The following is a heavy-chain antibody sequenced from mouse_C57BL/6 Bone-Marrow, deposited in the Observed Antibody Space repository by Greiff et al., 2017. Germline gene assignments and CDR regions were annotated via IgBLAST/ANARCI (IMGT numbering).Heavy chain of an antibody. Sequence: VQLQQSGAELVKPGASVKLSCKASGYTFTSYWMHWVKQRPGQGLEWIGYINPSSGYTKYNQKFKDKATLTADKSTSTAYMQLSSLTSEDSTVYYFAWCSVAWFAYWDQGTLITLSA. CDR1: GYTFTSYW. CDR2: INPSSGYT. J-gene: IGHJ3*01. CDR3: AWCSVAWFAY. V-gene: IGHV1-7*01. D-gene: IGHD1-1*01.